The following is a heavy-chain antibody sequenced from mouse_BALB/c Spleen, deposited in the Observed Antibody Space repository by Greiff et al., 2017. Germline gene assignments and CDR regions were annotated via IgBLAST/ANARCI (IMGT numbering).Heavy chain of an antibody. D-gene: IGHD2-1*01. J-gene: IGHJ3*01. V-gene: IGHV6-6*02. CDR3: TRLGGNYFSWFAY. CDR1: GFTFSNYW. CDR2: IRLKSNNYAT. Sequence: EVQGVESGGGLVQPGGSMKLSCVASGFTFSNYWMNWVRQSPEKGLEWVAEIRLKSNNYATHYAESVKGRFTISRDDSKSSVYLQMNNLRAEDTGIYYCTRLGGNYFSWFAYWGQGTLVTVSA.